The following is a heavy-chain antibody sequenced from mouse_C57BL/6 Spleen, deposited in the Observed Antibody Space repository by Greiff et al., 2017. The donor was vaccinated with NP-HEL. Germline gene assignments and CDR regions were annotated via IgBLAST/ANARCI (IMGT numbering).Heavy chain of an antibody. V-gene: IGHV1-59*01. D-gene: IGHD2-1*01. CDR3: ARWGGNYYFDY. CDR2: IDPSDSYT. Sequence: QVQLQQPGAELVRPGTSVKLSCKASGYTFTSYWMHWVKQRPGQGLEWIGVIDPSDSYTNYNQKFKGKATLTVDKSSSTAYMQLSSRTSEDAAVYYCARWGGNYYFDYWGQGTTLTVSS. J-gene: IGHJ2*01. CDR1: GYTFTSYW.